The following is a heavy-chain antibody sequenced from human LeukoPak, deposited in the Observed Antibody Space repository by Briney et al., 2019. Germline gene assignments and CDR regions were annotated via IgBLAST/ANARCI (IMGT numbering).Heavy chain of an antibody. CDR1: GGSISSYY. D-gene: IGHD3-9*01. V-gene: IGHV4-59*01. J-gene: IGHJ5*02. Sequence: SESLSLTCTVSGGSISSYYWSWIRQPPGKGLEWIGYIYYSVSTNYNPSLKSRVTISVDTSKNQFSLKLSSVTAADTAVYYCARGGAKYYDILTGYYRDGWFDPWGQGTLDRVSS. CDR3: ARGGAKYYDILTGYYRDGWFDP. CDR2: IYYSVST.